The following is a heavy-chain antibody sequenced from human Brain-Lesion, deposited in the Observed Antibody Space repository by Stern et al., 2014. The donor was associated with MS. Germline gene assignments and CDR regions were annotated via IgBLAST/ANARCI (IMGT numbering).Heavy chain of an antibody. Sequence: QLVQSGAEVKKPGALVKVSCKASGYTFTGYYMHWVRQAPGQGLEWMGWINPKSGGTNYAQKFQGWVTMTRDTSINTAYMELSRLRSDDTAVYYCATYYYDSTGYNDFWGQGTLVTVSS. D-gene: IGHD3-22*01. CDR2: INPKSGGT. J-gene: IGHJ4*02. CDR1: GYTFTGYY. V-gene: IGHV1-2*04. CDR3: ATYYYDSTGYNDF.